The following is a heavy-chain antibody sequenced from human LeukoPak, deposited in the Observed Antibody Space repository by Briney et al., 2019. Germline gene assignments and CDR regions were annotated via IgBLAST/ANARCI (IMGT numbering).Heavy chain of an antibody. Sequence: GGSLRLSCAASGFTFSSYWMSWVRQAPGKGLEWVANIKQDGSEKYYVDSAKGRFTISRDNAKNSLYLQMNSLRAEDTAVYYCARSGTTYYYDSGSRIWGQGTMVTVSS. CDR1: GFTFSSYW. CDR3: ARSGTTYYYDSGSRI. J-gene: IGHJ3*02. V-gene: IGHV3-7*01. CDR2: IKQDGSEK. D-gene: IGHD3-22*01.